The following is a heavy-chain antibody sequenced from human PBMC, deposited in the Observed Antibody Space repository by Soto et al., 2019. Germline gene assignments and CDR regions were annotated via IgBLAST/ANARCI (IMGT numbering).Heavy chain of an antibody. CDR3: ARDYYKYYDSSGYYRSPAY. CDR1: GFTFSSYG. CDR2: ISYEGSIK. D-gene: IGHD3-22*01. Sequence: PGGSLRLSCAASGFTFSSYGMHWVRQAPGKGLEWVAVISYEGSIKDYADSVKGRFTISRDNSRNTLFLQMNSLRAEDTAVYYCARDYYKYYDSSGYYRSPAYWGQGTLVTVSS. V-gene: IGHV3-30*03. J-gene: IGHJ4*02.